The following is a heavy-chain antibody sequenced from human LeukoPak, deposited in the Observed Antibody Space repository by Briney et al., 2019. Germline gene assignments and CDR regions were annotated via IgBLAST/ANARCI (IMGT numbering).Heavy chain of an antibody. J-gene: IGHJ4*02. CDR2: ISASNGNT. CDR3: ARDHSNWNYAPDF. V-gene: IGHV1-18*01. Sequence: GASVKVSCKASGYTFTRYGISWVRQAPGQGLQWLGWISASNGNTNYAQKFRDRVPMSTDTSTGTAYLDFRSLTSDDTAVYYCARDHSNWNYAPDFWGQGTLVIVSS. CDR1: GYTFTRYG. D-gene: IGHD1-7*01.